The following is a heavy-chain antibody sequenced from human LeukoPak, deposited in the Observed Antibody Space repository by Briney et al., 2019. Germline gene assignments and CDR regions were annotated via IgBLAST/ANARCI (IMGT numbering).Heavy chain of an antibody. CDR3: AELGITMIGGV. CDR1: GFTFTKFW. Sequence: GGSLRLSCAASGFTFTKFWMSWVRQAPGKGLEWVANIQEDGKKENYVDSVKGRFTISRDNAKNSLYLQMNSLRAEDTAVYYCAELGITMIGGVWGKGTTVTISS. CDR2: IQEDGKKE. D-gene: IGHD3-10*02. V-gene: IGHV3-7*01. J-gene: IGHJ6*04.